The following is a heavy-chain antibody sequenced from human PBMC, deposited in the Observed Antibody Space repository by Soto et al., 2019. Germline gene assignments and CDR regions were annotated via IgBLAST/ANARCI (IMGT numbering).Heavy chain of an antibody. V-gene: IGHV3-23*01. D-gene: IGHD6-19*01. J-gene: IGHJ4*02. CDR1: GFTLSSYA. CDR2: ISDSDNAT. Sequence: EVQLLESGGGLVQPGGSLRLSCAASGFTLSSYAMTWVRQAPGKGLEWVSVISDSDNATYYADSVKGRLTISRDNSKNTLYLQLNSLRAEDTAVYYCAKGVSSSAWSASDSWVQGTLVTVSA. CDR3: AKGVSSSAWSASDS.